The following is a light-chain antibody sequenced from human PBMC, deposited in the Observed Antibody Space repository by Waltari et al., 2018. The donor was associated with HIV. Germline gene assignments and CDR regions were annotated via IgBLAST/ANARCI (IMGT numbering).Light chain of an antibody. CDR3: SSYTSSSTRV. Sequence: QSALTQPASVSGSPGQSITISCTGTSSDVGGYNSVPWYQRHPGKAPKLIIYDVSNRPSGVSNRFSGSKSGNRASLTISGLQAEDEADYYCSSYTSSSTRVFGGGTTVTVL. V-gene: IGLV2-14*03. CDR1: SSDVGGYNS. J-gene: IGLJ3*02. CDR2: DVS.